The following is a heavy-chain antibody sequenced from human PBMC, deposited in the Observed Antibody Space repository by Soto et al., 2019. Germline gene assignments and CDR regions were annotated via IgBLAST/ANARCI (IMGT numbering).Heavy chain of an antibody. CDR3: ARGNHRWLQLWYFDL. J-gene: IGHJ2*01. CDR1: GGTFSNYP. CDR2: IIPIFGTV. Sequence: QVQLVQSGAEVKKPGSSVKVSCKASGGTFSNYPISWVRQAPGQGLDWMGGIIPIFGTVNYAQKFQGRVTITADESTSTAYMKLSSLRSEDTAVYYCARGNHRWLQLWYFDLWGRGTLVTVSS. V-gene: IGHV1-69*12. D-gene: IGHD5-12*01.